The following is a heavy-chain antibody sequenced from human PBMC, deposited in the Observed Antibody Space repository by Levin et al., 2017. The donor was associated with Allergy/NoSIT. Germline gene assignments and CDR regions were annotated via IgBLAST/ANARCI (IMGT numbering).Heavy chain of an antibody. Sequence: PGGSLRLSCAASGFTFSSYGMHWVRQAPGKGLEWVAVISYDGSNKYYADSVKGRFTISRDNSKNTLYLQRNSLRAEDTAVYYCAKDGRDSSSWYDYWGQGTLVTVSS. CDR3: AKDGRDSSSWYDY. CDR2: ISYDGSNK. J-gene: IGHJ4*02. CDR1: GFTFSSYG. D-gene: IGHD6-13*01. V-gene: IGHV3-30*18.